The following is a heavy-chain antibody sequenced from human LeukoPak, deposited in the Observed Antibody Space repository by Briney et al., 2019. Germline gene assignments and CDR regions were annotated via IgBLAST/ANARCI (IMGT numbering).Heavy chain of an antibody. D-gene: IGHD7-27*01. CDR3: AKDATGDFDY. CDR1: GFTFSSYS. CDR2: ISSSSSYI. J-gene: IGHJ4*02. Sequence: KTGGSLRLSCAASGFTFSSYSMNWVRQAPGKGLEWVSSISSSSSYIYYADSVKGRFTISRDNSKNTLYLQMNSLRAEDTAVYYCAKDATGDFDYWGQGTLVTVSS. V-gene: IGHV3-21*01.